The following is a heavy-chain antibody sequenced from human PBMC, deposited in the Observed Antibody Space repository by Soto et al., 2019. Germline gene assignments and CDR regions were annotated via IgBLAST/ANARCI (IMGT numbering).Heavy chain of an antibody. D-gene: IGHD6-13*01. V-gene: IGHV4-61*01. Sequence: QVQLQESGPGLVKPSETLSLTCTVSGGSVSSGSDYWSWIRQPPGRGLEWIGYIYKSGSTDYNTSLTCRVTISVDTSKNQFSLKLTSVTAADTAVYYCASGSSASAYIDYWGQGTQVTVSS. J-gene: IGHJ4*02. CDR2: IYKSGST. CDR3: ASGSSASAYIDY. CDR1: GGSVSSGSDY.